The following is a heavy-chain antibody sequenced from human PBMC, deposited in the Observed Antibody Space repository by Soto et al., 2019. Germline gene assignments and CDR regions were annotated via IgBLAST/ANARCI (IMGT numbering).Heavy chain of an antibody. V-gene: IGHV1-2*04. J-gene: IGHJ3*01. D-gene: IGHD3-16*01. CDR1: GYTFTGYY. CDR3: ARDYYDGSASYGFEF. Sequence: QVHLVQSGAEVKKPGASVKVSCKASGYTFTGYYIHWVRQAPGQGLEWMGWINPKSGGANIAQKFQGWVTMTRDTSISTTYMELSNLRSNDTAVYYCARDYYDGSASYGFEFWGQGTMVTVAS. CDR2: INPKSGGA.